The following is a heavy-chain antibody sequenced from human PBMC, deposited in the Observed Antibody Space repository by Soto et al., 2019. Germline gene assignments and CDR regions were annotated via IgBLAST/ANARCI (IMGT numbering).Heavy chain of an antibody. J-gene: IGHJ5*01. CDR2: IIPILGIE. CDR1: GGTFSSYT. V-gene: IGHV1-69*02. Sequence: QVQLVQSGAEVKKPGSSVKVSCKSAGGTFSSYTISCVRQAPGHGLEWIGRIIPILGIENYAQKFQGRVTIYADKYMSTADRDLSSLSSEDKAVYYCASSLAAAAETYLYWFDSWGQGTRVTVS. D-gene: IGHD6-13*01. CDR3: ASSLAAAAETYLYWFDS.